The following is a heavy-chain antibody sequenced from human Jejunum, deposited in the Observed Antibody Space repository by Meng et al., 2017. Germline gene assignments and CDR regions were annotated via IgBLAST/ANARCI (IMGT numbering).Heavy chain of an antibody. D-gene: IGHD1-1*01. CDR1: GYTFTAYY. V-gene: IGHV1-2*02. Sequence: VHLVQSGAEVKNPGASVKVSCKASGYTFTAYYIHWVRQAPGKGLEWMGWINPNTGGTNYAQNFEDEVPMTRDTSINTAYMEVSRLRSDDTAVYYCAREVGSFAGDFDSWGQGTLVTVS. CDR2: INPNTGGT. J-gene: IGHJ4*02. CDR3: AREVGSFAGDFDS.